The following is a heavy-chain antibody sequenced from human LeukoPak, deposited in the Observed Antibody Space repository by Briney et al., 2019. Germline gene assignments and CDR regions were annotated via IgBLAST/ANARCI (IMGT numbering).Heavy chain of an antibody. V-gene: IGHV4-30-4*07. J-gene: IGHJ4*02. CDR2: IYYSGST. Sequence: PSETLSLTCAVSGGSISSGGYSWSWIRRPPGKGLEWIGYIYYSGSTYYNPSLKSRVTISVDTSKNQFSLKLSSVTAADTAVYYCARDHGGNSYWGQGTLVTVSS. CDR1: GGSISSGGYS. D-gene: IGHD4-23*01. CDR3: ARDHGGNSY.